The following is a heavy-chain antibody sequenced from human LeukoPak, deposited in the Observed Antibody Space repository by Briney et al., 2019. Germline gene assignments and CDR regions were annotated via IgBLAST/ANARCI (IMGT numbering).Heavy chain of an antibody. CDR3: ARDPGYYGDYVDDY. CDR2: INPNSGGT. V-gene: IGHV1-2*02. D-gene: IGHD4-17*01. Sequence: ASVKVSCKASGYTFTGYYMHWVRQAPGQGLEWMGWINPNSGGTNYAQRFQGRVTMTRDTSISTAYMELSRLRSDDTAVYYCARDPGYYGDYVDDYWGQGTLVTVSS. CDR1: GYTFTGYY. J-gene: IGHJ4*02.